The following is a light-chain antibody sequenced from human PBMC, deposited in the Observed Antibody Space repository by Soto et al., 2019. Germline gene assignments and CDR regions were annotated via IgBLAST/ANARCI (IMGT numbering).Light chain of an antibody. J-gene: IGKJ1*01. CDR1: QSVSSSY. Sequence: EIVLTQSPGTLSLSPGERATLSCRASQSVSSSYLAWYQQKPGQSPRLLIYGASRRATGIPDRFSGSGSGTDFTLTISRLEPEDFAVYYCQQYDSSPWTFGQGTKVEIK. CDR3: QQYDSSPWT. CDR2: GAS. V-gene: IGKV3-20*01.